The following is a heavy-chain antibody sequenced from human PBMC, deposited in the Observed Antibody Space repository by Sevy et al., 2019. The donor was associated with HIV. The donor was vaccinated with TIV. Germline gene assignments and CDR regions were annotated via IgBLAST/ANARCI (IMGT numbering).Heavy chain of an antibody. V-gene: IGHV1-18*01. J-gene: IGHJ4*02. CDR1: GYTFTSYG. Sequence: ASVKVSCKASGYTFTSYGISWVRQAPGRGLEWMGWISAYNGNTNYAQKLQGRVTMTTDTSTSTAYMELRSLRSDDTAVYYCARDGYLGTESYYFDYWGQGTLVTVSS. D-gene: IGHD7-27*01. CDR2: ISAYNGNT. CDR3: ARDGYLGTESYYFDY.